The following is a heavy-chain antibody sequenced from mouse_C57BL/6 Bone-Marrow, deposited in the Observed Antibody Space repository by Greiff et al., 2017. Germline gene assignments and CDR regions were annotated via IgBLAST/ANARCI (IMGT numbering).Heavy chain of an antibody. Sequence: EVMLVESGGGLVQPGGSLSLSCAASGFTFTDYYMSWVRQPPGKALEWLGFIRNKANGYTTEYSASVKGRFTISRDNSQSILYLQMNALRAEDSATYYCARAVVTTGEGFAYWGQGTLGTVSA. CDR1: GFTFTDYY. J-gene: IGHJ3*01. CDR3: ARAVVTTGEGFAY. D-gene: IGHD2-2*01. V-gene: IGHV7-3*01. CDR2: IRNKANGYTT.